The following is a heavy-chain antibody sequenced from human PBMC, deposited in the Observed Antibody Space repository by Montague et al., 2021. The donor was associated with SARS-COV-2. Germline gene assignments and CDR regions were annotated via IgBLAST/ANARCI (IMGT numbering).Heavy chain of an antibody. V-gene: IGHV4-59*01. CDR2: IYYSGST. CDR3: ARDRRGWVPGYCYLDV. D-gene: IGHD2-2*01. Sequence: SETLSLTCTVSGGSISSYYWSWIRQPPGKGLEWIGYIYYSGSTNYNPSLKSRVTISVDTSKNQFSLKLSSVTAADTAVYYCARDRRGWVPGYCYLDVWGKGTTVTVSS. J-gene: IGHJ6*03. CDR1: GGSISSYY.